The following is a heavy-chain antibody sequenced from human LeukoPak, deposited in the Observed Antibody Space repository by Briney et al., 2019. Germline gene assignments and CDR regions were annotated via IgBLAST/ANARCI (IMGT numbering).Heavy chain of an antibody. CDR3: ARVEVSAGLPGIAAAGTVFGFDY. Sequence: GASVTVSCKASGYTFTSYYMHWVRQAPGQGLEWMGIINPSGGSTSYAQKFQGRVTMTRDTSTSTVYMELSSLRSEDTAVYYCARVEVSAGLPGIAAAGTVFGFDYWGQGTLVTVSS. V-gene: IGHV1-46*01. CDR1: GYTFTSYY. J-gene: IGHJ4*02. CDR2: INPSGGST. D-gene: IGHD6-13*01.